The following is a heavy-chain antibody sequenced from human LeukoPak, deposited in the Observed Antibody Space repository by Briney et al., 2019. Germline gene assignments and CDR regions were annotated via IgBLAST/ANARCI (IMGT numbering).Heavy chain of an antibody. J-gene: IGHJ4*02. CDR1: GFTFSNYA. Sequence: PGRSLRLSCAASGFTFSNYAMHWVRQAPGKGLEWVSTISGSGISTYYSDSVKGRFTISRDNSKNTLYLQMHSLRAEDTAVYYCAKGDNDILTGYYNSFDYWGQGTLVTVSS. CDR2: ISGSGIST. D-gene: IGHD3-9*01. V-gene: IGHV3-23*01. CDR3: AKGDNDILTGYYNSFDY.